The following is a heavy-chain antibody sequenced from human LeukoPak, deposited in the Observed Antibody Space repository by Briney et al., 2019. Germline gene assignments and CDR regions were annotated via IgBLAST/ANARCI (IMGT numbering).Heavy chain of an antibody. J-gene: IGHJ4*02. CDR2: ISTSGNT. V-gene: IGHV4-4*07. CDR1: GGSISSYY. Sequence: SETLSLTCCVSGGSISSYYWTWIRQPAGKGLEWIGRISTSGNTNYTPSLKSRVTMSVDTSRNQFSLKLTSVTAADAAVYYCARGEGNYFDYWGQGALVTVSS. CDR3: ARGEGNYFDY.